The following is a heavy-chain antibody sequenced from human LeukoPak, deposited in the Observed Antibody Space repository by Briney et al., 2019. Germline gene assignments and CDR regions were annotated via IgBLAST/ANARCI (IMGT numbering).Heavy chain of an antibody. CDR3: ARDLWSITMVRGVIPFDY. D-gene: IGHD3-10*01. V-gene: IGHV3-23*01. CDR1: GFTLSSYA. CDR2: ISVSGNT. Sequence: GGSLRLSCAASGFTLSSYAMSWVRQGPGKGLEWVSAISVSGNTYHADSVKGRFTISRDSSKNTLYLQMNSLRAEDTAVYYCARDLWSITMVRGVIPFDYWGQGTLVTVSS. J-gene: IGHJ4*02.